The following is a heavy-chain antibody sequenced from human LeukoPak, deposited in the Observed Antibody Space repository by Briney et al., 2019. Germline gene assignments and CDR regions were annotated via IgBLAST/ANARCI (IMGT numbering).Heavy chain of an antibody. D-gene: IGHD3-10*01. CDR3: AKSLCGSGRYYNWFDP. Sequence: SETLSLTCVVYGGSFSGYYWSWIRQSPGKGLEWIGEINHRGSTNYNPSLKRRVTISLDTSKNQLSLQLSSGTAADTAVYYCAKSLCGSGRYYNWFDPWGEGSLVSVS. CDR1: GGSFSGYY. CDR2: INHRGST. J-gene: IGHJ5*02. V-gene: IGHV4-34*01.